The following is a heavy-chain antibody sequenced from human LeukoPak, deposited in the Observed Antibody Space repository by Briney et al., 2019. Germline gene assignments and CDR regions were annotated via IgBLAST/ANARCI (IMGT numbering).Heavy chain of an antibody. CDR3: ARMRVVAASSPFDY. CDR1: GGSFSGYY. Sequence: SETLSLTCAVYGGSFSGYYWSWIRQPPGKGLEWIGEINHSGSTNYNPSLKSRVTISVDTSKNQFSLKLSSVTAADTAVYYCARMRVVAASSPFDYCGQGTLVTVSS. CDR2: INHSGST. V-gene: IGHV4-34*01. J-gene: IGHJ4*02. D-gene: IGHD2-15*01.